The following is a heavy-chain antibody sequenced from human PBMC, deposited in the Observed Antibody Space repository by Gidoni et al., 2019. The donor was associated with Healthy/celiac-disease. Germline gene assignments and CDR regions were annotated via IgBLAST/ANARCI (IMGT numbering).Heavy chain of an antibody. CDR2: INSDGSST. CDR1: GFTFSSYG. CDR3: ARGPPMDP. V-gene: IGHV3-74*01. J-gene: IGHJ5*02. D-gene: IGHD2-2*01. Sequence: EVQLVESGGGLVQPGGSLRLSCAASGFTFSSYGMHWVRQSPGKGLVWVSRINSDGSSTNYADSVKGRFTISRDNAKNTLYLQMHSLRAEDMAVYYCARGPPMDPWGQGTLVTVSS.